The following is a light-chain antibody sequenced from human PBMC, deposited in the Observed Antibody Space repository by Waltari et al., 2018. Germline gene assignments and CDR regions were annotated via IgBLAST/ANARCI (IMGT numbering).Light chain of an antibody. CDR2: DVN. J-gene: IGLJ2*01. CDR3: SSYTTTSSLLVV. V-gene: IGLV2-14*03. CDR1: SRDIGRYNY. Sequence: QSALTQPASVSGSPGQSITIPCTGTSRDIGRYNYVSWYQHHPGKAPKLMIFDVNNRPSGVSNRFSGSKSGNTASLTISGLQAEDEADYYCSSYTTTSSLLVVFGGGTKLTVL.